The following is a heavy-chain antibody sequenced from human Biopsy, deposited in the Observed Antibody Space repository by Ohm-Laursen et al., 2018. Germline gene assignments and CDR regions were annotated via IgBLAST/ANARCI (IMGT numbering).Heavy chain of an antibody. V-gene: IGHV2-70*04. D-gene: IGHD3-22*01. CDR3: ARTMIYHSNGYYLYYSDY. CDR1: GGSVGSGTFH. J-gene: IGHJ4*02. Sequence: QTLSLTCSVSGGSVGSGTFHWGWIRQPPGKPLEWLARVDWDDDKYYSTSLKTRLTISKDTSKNQVVLTMTNMDPVDTATYYCARTMIYHSNGYYLYYSDYWGQGTLVTVSS. CDR2: VDWDDDK.